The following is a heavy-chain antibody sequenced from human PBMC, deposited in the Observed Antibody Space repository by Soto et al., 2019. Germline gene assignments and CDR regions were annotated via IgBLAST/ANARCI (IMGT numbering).Heavy chain of an antibody. CDR1: GGSFSGYY. CDR2: INHSGST. CDR3: ASSGWPDY. J-gene: IGHJ4*02. Sequence: QVQLQQWGAGLLKPSETLSLTCAVYGGSFSGYYWSWIRQPPGKGLEWIGEINHSGSTNYNPSLKRRVTRSVDTSKNQFSLKLSSVTAADTAVYYCASSGWPDYWGQGTLVTVSS. D-gene: IGHD6-19*01. V-gene: IGHV4-34*01.